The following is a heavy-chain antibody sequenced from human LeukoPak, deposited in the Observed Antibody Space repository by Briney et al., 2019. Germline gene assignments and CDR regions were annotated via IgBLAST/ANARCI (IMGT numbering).Heavy chain of an antibody. V-gene: IGHV1-69*01. J-gene: IGHJ4*02. Sequence: GASVKVSCKASGDTFSSYKISWVRQAPGEGLEWMGGIFPMFGSADYSQKFQGRVTITADESTGTAYMELSSLTSEDTAMYYCSSLKKPATYYDSPGHYYWGQGTLVTVSS. D-gene: IGHD3-22*01. CDR2: IFPMFGSA. CDR1: GDTFSSYK. CDR3: SSLKKPATYYDSPGHYY.